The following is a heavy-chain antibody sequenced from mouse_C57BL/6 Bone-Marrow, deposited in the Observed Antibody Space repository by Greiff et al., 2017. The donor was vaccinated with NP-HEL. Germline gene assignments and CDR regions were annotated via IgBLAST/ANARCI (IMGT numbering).Heavy chain of an antibody. CDR2: IHPSDSDT. V-gene: IGHV1-74*01. CDR3: AIWSFYYAMDY. J-gene: IGHJ4*01. Sequence: QLQQPGAELVKPGASVKVSCNASGYPFTSSWLPLLPQMPCQGLEWIGRIHPSDSDTNYIQTFKGKATLTVDKSSSTAYMQLSSLTSEDSAVYDCAIWSFYYAMDYWGQGTSVTVSS. CDR1: GYPFTSSW.